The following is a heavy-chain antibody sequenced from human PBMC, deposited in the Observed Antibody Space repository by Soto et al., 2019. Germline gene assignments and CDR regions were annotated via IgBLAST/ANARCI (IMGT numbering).Heavy chain of an antibody. CDR2: IYYSGST. D-gene: IGHD3-22*01. Sequence: QVQLQESGPGLVKPSQTLSLTCTVSGGSISSGGYYWSWIRQHPGKGLEWIGYIYYSGSTYYNPSLKRRVTISVDTSKIVFALELSAVNAADRGVYYCARAGGGYYDSSPPAYWGQGTLVAPSS. V-gene: IGHV4-31*03. CDR3: ARAGGGYYDSSPPAY. CDR1: GGSISSGGYY. J-gene: IGHJ4*02.